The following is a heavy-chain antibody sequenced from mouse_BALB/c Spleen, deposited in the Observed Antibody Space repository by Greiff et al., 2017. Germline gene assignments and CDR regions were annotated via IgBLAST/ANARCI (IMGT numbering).Heavy chain of an antibody. CDR1: GFNIKDYY. V-gene: IGHV14-1*02. CDR3: ATPYGNYKAWFAY. J-gene: IGHJ3*01. CDR2: IDPENGNT. D-gene: IGHD2-1*01. Sequence: EVQLQQSGAELVRPGALVKLSCKASGFNIKDYYMHWVKQRPEQGLEWIGWIDPENGNTIYDPKFQGKASITADTSSNTAYLQLSSLTSEDTAVYYCATPYGNYKAWFAYWGQGTLVTVSA.